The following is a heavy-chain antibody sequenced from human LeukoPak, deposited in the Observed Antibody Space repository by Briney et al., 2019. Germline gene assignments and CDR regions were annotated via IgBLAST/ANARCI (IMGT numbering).Heavy chain of an antibody. CDR3: ARDRRGEHYFDY. CDR2: LYSGGIT. Sequence: GGSLRLSCAASGFTVSSNYMSWVRQAPGKGLEWVSVLYSGGITYYADSVKGRFTISRDNSKNTLYRQMNSLRAEDTAVYYCARDRRGEHYFDYWGQGTLVTVSS. J-gene: IGHJ4*02. CDR1: GFTVSSNY. V-gene: IGHV3-53*01. D-gene: IGHD3-10*01.